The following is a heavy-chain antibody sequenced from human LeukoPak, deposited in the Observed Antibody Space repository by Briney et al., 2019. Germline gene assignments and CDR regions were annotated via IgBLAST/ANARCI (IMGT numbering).Heavy chain of an antibody. Sequence: SETLSLTRSVSGGSISSSSYHRGWIRQSPGKGLEWIGSIYYSGSAYYNPSLKSRLTISVDTSKNQSSLKLNSVTAADTAVYYCARCISMVRGVIRPPDYWGQGTLVTVSS. D-gene: IGHD3-10*01. CDR3: ARCISMVRGVIRPPDY. CDR2: IYYSGSA. J-gene: IGHJ4*02. CDR1: GGSISSSSYH. V-gene: IGHV4-39*01.